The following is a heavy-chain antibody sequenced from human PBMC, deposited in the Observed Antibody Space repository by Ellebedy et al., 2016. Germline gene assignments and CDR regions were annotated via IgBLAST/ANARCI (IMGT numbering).Heavy chain of an antibody. J-gene: IGHJ6*02. CDR3: AREKRRSFYYYYGTDV. V-gene: IGHV3-11*01. CDR1: GFTFSDYY. Sequence: GGSLRLXXAASGFTFSDYYMSWIRQAPGKGLEWVSYISDSGTTIYYADSVKGRLTISRDNAKNSLYLQMNSLRAEDTAVYYCAREKRRSFYYYYGTDVWGQGTTVTVSS. CDR2: ISDSGTTI.